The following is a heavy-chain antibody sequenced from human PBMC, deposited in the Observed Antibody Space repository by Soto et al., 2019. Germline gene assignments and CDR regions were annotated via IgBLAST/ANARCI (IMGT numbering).Heavy chain of an antibody. CDR2: IIPIFGTA. CDR3: ATNTQYSTSWYQTFDY. CDR1: GGTFSSYA. J-gene: IGHJ4*02. V-gene: IGHV1-69*06. Sequence: SVKVSCKASGGTFSSYAISWVRQAPGQGLEWMGGIIPIFGTANYAQKFQGRVTITADKSTSTAYMEPSSLRSEDTAVYYCATNTQYSTSWYQTFDYCGQGTLVTVSS. D-gene: IGHD6-13*01.